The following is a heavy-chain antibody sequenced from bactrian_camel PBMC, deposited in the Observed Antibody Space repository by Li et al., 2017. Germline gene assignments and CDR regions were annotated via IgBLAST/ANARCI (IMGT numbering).Heavy chain of an antibody. V-gene: IGHV3S54*01. J-gene: IGHJ4*01. CDR1: GLTSVNQI. CDR3: AAMNLCYANWYKPDFWDA. CDR2: IYTGDSYT. D-gene: IGHD3*01. Sequence: HVQLVESGGGSVQPGGSLRLSCAASGLTSVNQIMGWFRQSPGMQREGVAAIYTGDSYTYYADSVKDRFTISQDNAKNTVYLQMDNLNTKDTSMYYCAAMNLCYANWYKPDFWDAWGQGTQVTVS.